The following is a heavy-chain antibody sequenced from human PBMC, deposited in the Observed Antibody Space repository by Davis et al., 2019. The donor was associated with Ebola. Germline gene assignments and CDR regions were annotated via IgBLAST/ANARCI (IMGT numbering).Heavy chain of an antibody. Sequence: PGGSLRLSCAASGFTFDDYGMSWVRQVPGKGLEWVSGLNWDGERTAYADSVRGRFAISRDNAKNSLYLEMNSLRAEDTAFYYCARETGTYYSRYLDYWGQGILVTVSS. J-gene: IGHJ4*02. V-gene: IGHV3-20*04. CDR3: ARETGTYYSRYLDY. CDR1: GFTFDDYG. CDR2: LNWDGERT. D-gene: IGHD2-21*01.